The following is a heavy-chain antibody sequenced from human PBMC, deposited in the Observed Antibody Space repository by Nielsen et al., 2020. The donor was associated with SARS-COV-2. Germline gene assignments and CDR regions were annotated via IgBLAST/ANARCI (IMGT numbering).Heavy chain of an antibody. CDR1: GYTFTSYD. J-gene: IGHJ6*02. D-gene: IGHD1-7*01. V-gene: IGHV1-8*01. CDR2: MNPNSGNT. CDR3: AIDPINWNYEPYGMDV. Sequence: ASVKVSCKASGYTFTSYDINWVRQATGQGLEWMGWMNPNSGNTGYAQKFQGRVTMTRNTSISTAYMELSSLRSEDTAVYYCAIDPINWNYEPYGMDVWGQGTTVTVSS.